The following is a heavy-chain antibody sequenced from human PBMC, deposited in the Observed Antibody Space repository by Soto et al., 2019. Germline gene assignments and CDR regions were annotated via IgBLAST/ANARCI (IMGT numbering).Heavy chain of an antibody. V-gene: IGHV4-30-4*01. Sequence: PSETLSLTCTVSGGSISTYFWSWTRQSPGKGLEWIGHIHNSGSPYNNPSLKSRVTISADTSKNQFSLKLTSVTAADTAVYYCARGSTTEKVDSWGQGTLVTVSS. CDR2: IHNSGSP. J-gene: IGHJ4*02. D-gene: IGHD4-17*01. CDR1: GGSISTYF. CDR3: ARGSTTEKVDS.